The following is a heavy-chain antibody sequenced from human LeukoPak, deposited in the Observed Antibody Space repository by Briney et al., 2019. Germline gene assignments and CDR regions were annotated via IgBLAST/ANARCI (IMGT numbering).Heavy chain of an antibody. V-gene: IGHV4-31*03. CDR1: GGSISSGGYY. CDR2: IYYTGST. D-gene: IGHD4-17*01. CDR3: ASTVTPAHYFDY. Sequence: SETQSLTCTVSGGSISSGGYYWSWIRQHPGKGLEWIGYIYYTGSTYYNPSLKSRVTISVDTSKNQFSLKLSSVTAADTAVYYCASTVTPAHYFDYWGQGTLVTVSS. J-gene: IGHJ4*02.